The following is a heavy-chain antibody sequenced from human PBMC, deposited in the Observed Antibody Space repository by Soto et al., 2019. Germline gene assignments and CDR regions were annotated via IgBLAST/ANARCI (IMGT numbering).Heavy chain of an antibody. J-gene: IGHJ6*02. CDR1: GFTFNTYS. Sequence: EVQLVESGGRLVQPGGSLRLSCAASGFTFNTYSMNWVRQAPGKGLEWIAYISSDSRTVYYEDSVRGRFTISRDNYKESLLLEMNSPRDEDTAVYYCARASRPYVDYYGLDVWGQATTVIVSS. V-gene: IGHV3-48*02. CDR2: ISSDSRTV. D-gene: IGHD3-16*01. CDR3: ARASRPYVDYYGLDV.